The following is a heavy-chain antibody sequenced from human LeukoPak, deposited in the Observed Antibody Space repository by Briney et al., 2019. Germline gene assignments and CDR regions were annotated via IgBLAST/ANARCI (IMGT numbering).Heavy chain of an antibody. Sequence: SGGSLRLSCAASGFTFSSYSMNWVRQGPGKGLEWVSSISSSSSYIYYADSVKGRFTISRDNAKNSLYLQMNSLRAEDTAVYYCARANHDFWSGLDAFDIWGQGTMVTVSS. V-gene: IGHV3-21*01. CDR1: GFTFSSYS. D-gene: IGHD3-3*01. CDR3: ARANHDFWSGLDAFDI. CDR2: ISSSSSYI. J-gene: IGHJ3*02.